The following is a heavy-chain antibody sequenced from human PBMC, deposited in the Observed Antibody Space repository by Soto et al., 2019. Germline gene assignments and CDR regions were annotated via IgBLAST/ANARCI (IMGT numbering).Heavy chain of an antibody. J-gene: IGHJ5*02. V-gene: IGHV3-23*01. CDR3: ARGQRALITYGPLDP. CDR2: FSGTGGYT. Sequence: PGGSLRLSCAASGFTLSNYAMSWVRQAPGKGLEWVSTFSGTGGYTYYADSVKGRFAISRDDSKNTLFLHMNSLRAADTAVYYCARGQRALITYGPLDPWGQGTLVTVSS. D-gene: IGHD4-17*01. CDR1: GFTLSNYA.